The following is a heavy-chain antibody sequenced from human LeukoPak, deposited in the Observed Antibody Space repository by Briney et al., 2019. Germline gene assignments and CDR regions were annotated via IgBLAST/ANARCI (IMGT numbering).Heavy chain of an antibody. Sequence: GGSLRLSCAASGFTFSTYWMNWVRQAPGKGLERVGTISPDGSDKYYVDSVKGRFTISRDNAKTSLYLQINSLRADDTALYFCARGIVVVVGASDHFDYWGQGTLITVSS. CDR2: ISPDGSDK. V-gene: IGHV3-7*01. CDR3: ARGIVVVVGASDHFDY. J-gene: IGHJ4*02. CDR1: GFTFSTYW. D-gene: IGHD2-15*01.